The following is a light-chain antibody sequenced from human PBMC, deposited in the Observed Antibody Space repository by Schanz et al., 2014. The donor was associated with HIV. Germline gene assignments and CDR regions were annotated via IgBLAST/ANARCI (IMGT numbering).Light chain of an antibody. CDR1: QSISTY. CDR3: QQYGSSPLT. CDR2: DAS. J-gene: IGKJ4*01. V-gene: IGKV3-11*01. Sequence: EIVLTQSPVTLSLSPGERATLSCRASQSISTYLAWYQQRPGQSPRLLIYDASNRATGIPARFSGSGSGTDFTLTISSLEPEDFALYYCQQYGSSPLTFGGGTKLEIK.